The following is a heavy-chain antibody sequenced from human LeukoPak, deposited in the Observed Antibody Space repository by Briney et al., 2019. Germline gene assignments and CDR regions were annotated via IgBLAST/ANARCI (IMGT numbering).Heavy chain of an antibody. CDR1: GYTLTELS. D-gene: IGHD6-19*01. J-gene: IGHJ4*02. V-gene: IGHV1-24*01. CDR2: FDPEDGET. Sequence: ASAKVSCKVSGYTLTELSMHWVRQAPGKGLEWMGGFDPEDGETIYAQKFQGRVTMTEDTSTDTAYMELSSLRSEDTAVYYCATGAHRQQWLVHQIDYWGQGTLVTVSS. CDR3: ATGAHRQQWLVHQIDY.